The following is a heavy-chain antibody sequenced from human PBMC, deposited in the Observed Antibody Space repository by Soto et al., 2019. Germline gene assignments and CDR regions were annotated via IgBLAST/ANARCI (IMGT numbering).Heavy chain of an antibody. Sequence: GGSLRLSCSASGFTFSSYAMHWVRQAPGKGLEYVSAISSNGGSTYYADSVKGRFTISRDNSKNTLYLQMSSLRAEDTAVYYCVKALYYYDSSGYRNYYYYGMDVWGQGTTVTVSS. D-gene: IGHD3-22*01. J-gene: IGHJ6*02. CDR1: GFTFSSYA. CDR3: VKALYYYDSSGYRNYYYYGMDV. V-gene: IGHV3-64D*06. CDR2: ISSNGGST.